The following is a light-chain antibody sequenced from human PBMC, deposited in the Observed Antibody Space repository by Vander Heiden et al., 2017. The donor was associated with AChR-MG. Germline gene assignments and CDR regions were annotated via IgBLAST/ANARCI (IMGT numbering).Light chain of an antibody. Sequence: DIQMTQSPSSLSASVGDRVTITCRASQSISNYLNWYQQKPGKAPKLLIYAAFSLQSGVPSRCSGSGSGTDFTLTISGLQPADFATYYCQQSYSTPRTFGQRTKLEIK. CDR3: QQSYSTPRT. CDR2: AAF. J-gene: IGKJ2*01. CDR1: QSISNY. V-gene: IGKV1-39*01.